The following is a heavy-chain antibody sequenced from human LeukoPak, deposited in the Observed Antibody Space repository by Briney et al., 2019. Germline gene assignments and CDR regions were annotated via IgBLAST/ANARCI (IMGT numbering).Heavy chain of an antibody. CDR3: AKDTPYYYGMDV. CDR2: ISYDGSNK. Sequence: GGSLRLSCAASGFTFSSYGMHWVRQAPGKGLEWVAVISYDGSNKCYADSVKGRFTISRDNSKNTLYLQMNSLRAEDTAVYYCAKDTPYYYGMDVWGQGTTVTVSS. CDR1: GFTFSSYG. V-gene: IGHV3-30*18. J-gene: IGHJ6*02.